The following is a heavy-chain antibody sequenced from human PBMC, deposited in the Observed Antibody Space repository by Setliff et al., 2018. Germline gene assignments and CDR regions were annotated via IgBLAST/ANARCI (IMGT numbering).Heavy chain of an antibody. CDR2: VYYSGTA. Sequence: PSETLSLTCTVSDGSLSTYYWSWIRQPPGKGLEFIGYVYYSGTANYSPSLRSRLTISVDTSKNQFSLKLRSVTAADTAVYYCARGGTFRYFDFWSQGAPVTVSS. CDR3: ARGGTFRYFDF. V-gene: IGHV4-59*01. J-gene: IGHJ4*02. D-gene: IGHD5-12*01. CDR1: DGSLSTYY.